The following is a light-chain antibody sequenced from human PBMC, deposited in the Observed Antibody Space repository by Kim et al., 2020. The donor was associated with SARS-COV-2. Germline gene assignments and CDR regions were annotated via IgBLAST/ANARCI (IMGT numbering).Light chain of an antibody. J-gene: IGLJ2*01. Sequence: VSPGQTASITCSGDKLGNKYTSWFQQKPGLSPVMVIYQTNKRPSGIPERFSGSNSGQTATLTISGTQAVDEADYYCQAWDSSAVVFGGGTQLTVL. CDR1: KLGNKY. V-gene: IGLV3-1*01. CDR3: QAWDSSAVV. CDR2: QTN.